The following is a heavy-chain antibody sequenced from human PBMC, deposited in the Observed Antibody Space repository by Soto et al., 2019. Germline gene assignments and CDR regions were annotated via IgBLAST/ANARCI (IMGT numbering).Heavy chain of an antibody. D-gene: IGHD3-22*01. CDR2: INPNSGDT. CDR3: ARVKNYYDSSGPFDY. V-gene: IGHV1-2*02. J-gene: IGHJ4*02. Sequence: ASVKVSCKASGYTFTGYFLHWVRQAPGQGLEWMGWINPNSGDTNYAQKFQGRVTMTRDTSISTAYMELSRLSSDDTAVYYCARVKNYYDSSGPFDYWGQGTRVTVSS. CDR1: GYTFTGYF.